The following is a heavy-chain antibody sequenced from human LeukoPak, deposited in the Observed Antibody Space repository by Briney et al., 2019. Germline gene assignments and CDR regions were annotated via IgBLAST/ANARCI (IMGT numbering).Heavy chain of an antibody. D-gene: IGHD1-26*01. J-gene: IGHJ2*01. CDR1: GGSFRGYY. CDR2: LNHSAST. Sequence: SETLSLTCAIYGGSFRGYYWSWIRQPPGKGLEWIGELNHSASTNYNPSLKSRVTISVDTSKNQFSLKLSSVTAADTAVYYCARGGVGATTMPDWYFDLWGRGTLVTVSS. CDR3: ARGGVGATTMPDWYFDL. V-gene: IGHV4-34*01.